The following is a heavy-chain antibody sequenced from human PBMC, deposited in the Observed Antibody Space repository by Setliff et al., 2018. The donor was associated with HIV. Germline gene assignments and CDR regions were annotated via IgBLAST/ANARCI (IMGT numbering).Heavy chain of an antibody. Sequence: KPSETLSLTCTVSGASINTYYWSWIRQPPGKGLEYIGYIYYTGITNYNPSLKSRVTMSIDTSKNQFSLKLTSVTAADTAVYFCARHVPVRGHTPLDNWGQGTLVTAPQ. CDR3: ARHVPVRGHTPLDN. CDR1: GASINTYY. CDR2: IYYTGIT. J-gene: IGHJ4*02. V-gene: IGHV4-59*08. D-gene: IGHD2-15*01.